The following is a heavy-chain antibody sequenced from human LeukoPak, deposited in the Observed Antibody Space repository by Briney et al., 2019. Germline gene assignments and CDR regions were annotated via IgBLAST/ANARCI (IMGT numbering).Heavy chain of an antibody. V-gene: IGHV3-21*01. CDR1: GFTFSSYS. CDR3: ARDVRDIVVVPAVYYFDY. D-gene: IGHD2-2*01. CDR2: ISSSSSYI. J-gene: IGHJ4*02. Sequence: PGGALRLSCAASGFTFSSYSMNWVRQAPGKGLEWGSSISSSSSYIYYADSAKGRFTISRDNAKNSLYLQMNSLRAEDTAVYYCARDVRDIVVVPAVYYFDYWGQGTLVTVSS.